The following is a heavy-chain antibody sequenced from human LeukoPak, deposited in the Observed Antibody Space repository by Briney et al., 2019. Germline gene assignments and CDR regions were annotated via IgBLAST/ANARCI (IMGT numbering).Heavy chain of an antibody. CDR2: MNPNSGNT. CDR1: GYTFTSYD. V-gene: IGHV1-8*01. D-gene: IGHD3-22*01. CDR3: ARATFPYDSSGYFIDY. Sequence: ASVKVSCRASGYTFTSYDINWVRQATGQGLEWMGWMNPNSGNTGYARKFQGRVTMTRNTSISTAYMELGSLRSEDSAVYYCARATFPYDSSGYFIDYWGQGTLVTVSS. J-gene: IGHJ4*02.